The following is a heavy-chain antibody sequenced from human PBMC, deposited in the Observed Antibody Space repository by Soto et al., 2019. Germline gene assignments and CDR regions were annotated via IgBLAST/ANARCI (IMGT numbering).Heavy chain of an antibody. V-gene: IGHV3-23*01. Sequence: GGSLRLSCAASGFTFSSYAMSWVRQAPGKGLEWVSAISGSGSSTYYADSVKGRFTISRDNSKNTLYLQMNSLRAEDTAVYYCAKDRIRFSNTWPPGPDAFDIWGQGTMVTVS. CDR3: AKDRIRFSNTWPPGPDAFDI. CDR1: GFTFSSYA. J-gene: IGHJ3*02. D-gene: IGHD6-13*01. CDR2: ISGSGSST.